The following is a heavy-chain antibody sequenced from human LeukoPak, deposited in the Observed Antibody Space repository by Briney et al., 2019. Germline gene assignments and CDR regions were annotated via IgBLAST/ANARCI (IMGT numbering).Heavy chain of an antibody. CDR2: IYSGGST. Sequence: SGGSLRLSCAASGFTVSSNYMSWVRQAPGKGLERVSVIYSGGSTYYADSVKGRFTISRDNSKNTLYLQMNSLRAEDTAVYYCASTFYGDSPPYWGQGTLVTVSS. CDR3: ASTFYGDSPPY. D-gene: IGHD4-17*01. J-gene: IGHJ4*02. CDR1: GFTVSSNY. V-gene: IGHV3-66*01.